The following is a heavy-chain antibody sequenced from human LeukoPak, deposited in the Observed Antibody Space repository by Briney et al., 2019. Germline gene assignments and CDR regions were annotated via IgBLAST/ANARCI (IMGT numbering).Heavy chain of an antibody. D-gene: IGHD6-25*01. CDR2: ISAADGDT. CDR3: ARLIRAAALIDY. V-gene: IGHV1-18*01. J-gene: IGHJ4*02. Sequence: ASVKVSCKASGYSFSNYGVTWVRQAPGQGHEWMGWISAADGDTDYVQKFQGRLTLTTDTSTRTAYMDLRSLRSDDTAVYYCARLIRAAALIDYWGQGTLVTVSS. CDR1: GYSFSNYG.